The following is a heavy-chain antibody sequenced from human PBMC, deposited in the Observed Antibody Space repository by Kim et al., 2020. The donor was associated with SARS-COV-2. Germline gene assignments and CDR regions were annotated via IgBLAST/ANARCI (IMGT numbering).Heavy chain of an antibody. CDR3: AREGGYCTSSSCDAFDI. V-gene: IGHV3-21*01. J-gene: IGHJ3*02. CDR1: GFTFSRFT. Sequence: GGSLRLSCAASGFTFSRFTMNWVRQAPGKGLEWVSSLSSNSYYIYYADSLRGRFTISRDNARNSLYLEMNSLRAEDTAIYFCAREGGYCTSSSCDAFDIWREETVVTVST. D-gene: IGHD2-2*01. CDR2: LSSNSYYI.